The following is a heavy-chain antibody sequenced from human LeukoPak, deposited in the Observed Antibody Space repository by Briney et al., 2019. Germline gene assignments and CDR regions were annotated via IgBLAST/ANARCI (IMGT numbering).Heavy chain of an antibody. CDR3: AKDRGELLWFGSLDY. Sequence: GGSLRLSCAASGFTFSSYAMSWVRQAPGKGLEWVSAISGSGSSTYYADSVKGRFTISRDNSKNTLYLQMNSLRVEDTAVYYCAKDRGELLWFGSLDYWGQGTLVTVSS. V-gene: IGHV3-23*01. J-gene: IGHJ4*02. CDR1: GFTFSSYA. CDR2: ISGSGSST. D-gene: IGHD3-10*01.